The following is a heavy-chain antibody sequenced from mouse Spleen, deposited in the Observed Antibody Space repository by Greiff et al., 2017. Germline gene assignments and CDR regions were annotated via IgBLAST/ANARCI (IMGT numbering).Heavy chain of an antibody. CDR3: ARWEAGYHYFDV. V-gene: IGHV5-17*02. Sequence: EVMLVESGGGLVQPGGSRKLSCAASGFTFSSFGMHWVRQAPEKGLEWVAYISSGSSTIYYADTVKGRFTISRDNPKNTLFLQMTSLRSEDTAMYYCARWEAGYHYFDVWGAGTTVTVSS. CDR2: ISSGSSTI. J-gene: IGHJ1*01. CDR1: GFTFSSFG. D-gene: IGHD2-2*01.